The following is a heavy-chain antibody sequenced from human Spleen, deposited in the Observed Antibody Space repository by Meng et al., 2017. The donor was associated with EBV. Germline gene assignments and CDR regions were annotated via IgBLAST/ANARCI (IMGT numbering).Heavy chain of an antibody. CDR3: ARGGRVTMIVVVTTPFDY. Sequence: QGQLLQSGAEVKKPGASVKVSCKASGYTFTSEAITWVRQAPGQGLEWMGIINPNGGSTSYAQKFQGRITMTRDTSTSTVYMELSSLTSEDTAVYYCARGGRVTMIVVVTTPFDYWGQGTLVTVSS. D-gene: IGHD3-22*01. CDR2: INPNGGST. J-gene: IGHJ4*01. V-gene: IGHV1-46*01. CDR1: GYTFTSEA.